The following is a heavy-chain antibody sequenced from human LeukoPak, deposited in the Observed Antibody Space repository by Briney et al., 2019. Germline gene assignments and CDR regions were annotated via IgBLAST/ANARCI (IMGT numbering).Heavy chain of an antibody. J-gene: IGHJ4*02. CDR2: IYTSGST. V-gene: IGHV4-61*02. D-gene: IGHD6-6*01. Sequence: SETLSLTCTVSGGSINSGTYYWSWIRQPAGKGLEWIGRIYTSGSTNHNASLKSRVTVSIDTSKNQIFLKLTSVTAADTAVYYCARGAFYSSSSVIDYWGQGTLVTVSS. CDR3: ARGAFYSSSSVIDY. CDR1: GGSINSGTYY.